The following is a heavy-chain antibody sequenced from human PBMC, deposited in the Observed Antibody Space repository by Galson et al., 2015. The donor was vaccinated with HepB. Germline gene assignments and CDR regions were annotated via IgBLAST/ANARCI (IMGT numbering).Heavy chain of an antibody. V-gene: IGHV1-18*01. CDR1: GYTFTSYG. Sequence: SVKVSCKASGYTFTSYGISWVRQAPGQGLEWMGWISAYNGNTNYAQELQGRVTMTTDTSTSTAYMELRSLRSDDTAVYYCARGSGSYYSVAFDIWGQGTMVTVSS. J-gene: IGHJ3*02. CDR2: ISAYNGNT. CDR3: ARGSGSYYSVAFDI. D-gene: IGHD1-26*01.